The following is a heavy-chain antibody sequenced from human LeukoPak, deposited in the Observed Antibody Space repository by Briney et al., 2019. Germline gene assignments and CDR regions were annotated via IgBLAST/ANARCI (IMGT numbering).Heavy chain of an antibody. J-gene: IGHJ4*02. D-gene: IGHD6-13*01. V-gene: IGHV3-21*01. Sequence: GGSLRLSCAASGFTFSSYSMIWVRQAPGKGLEWVSSISSSSSYIYYADSVKGRFTISRDNAKNSLYLQMNSLRAEDTAVYYCARDSPSSSWDLDYWGQGTLVTVSS. CDR3: ARDSPSSSWDLDY. CDR1: GFTFSSYS. CDR2: ISSSSSYI.